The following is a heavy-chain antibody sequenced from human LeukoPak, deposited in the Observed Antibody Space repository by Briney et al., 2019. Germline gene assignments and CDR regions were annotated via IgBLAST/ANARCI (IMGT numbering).Heavy chain of an antibody. V-gene: IGHV4-34*01. J-gene: IGHJ4*02. D-gene: IGHD3-10*01. CDR1: GGSFSGYY. Sequence: SETLSLTCAVYGGSFSGYYWSWIRQPPGKGLEWIGEINHSGSTNYNPSLKSRVTISVDTSKNQFSLKLSSVTAADTAVYYCARHYLLDYWGQGTLVTVSS. CDR2: INHSGST. CDR3: ARHYLLDY.